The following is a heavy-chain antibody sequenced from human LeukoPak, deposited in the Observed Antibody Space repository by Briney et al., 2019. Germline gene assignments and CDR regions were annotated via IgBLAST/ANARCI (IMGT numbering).Heavy chain of an antibody. V-gene: IGHV4-34*01. CDR1: GGSFSGYY. CDR2: INHSGST. CDR3: ARASFGDPGYMDV. D-gene: IGHD2/OR15-2a*01. Sequence: SETLSLTCAVYGGSFSGYYWSWIRQPPGKGLEWIGGINHSGSTNYNPSLKSRVTISVDTSKNQFSLKLSSVTAADTAVYYCARASFGDPGYMDVWGKGTTVTISS. J-gene: IGHJ6*03.